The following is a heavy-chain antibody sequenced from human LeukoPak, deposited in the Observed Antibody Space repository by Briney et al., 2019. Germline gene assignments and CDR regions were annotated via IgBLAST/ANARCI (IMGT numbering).Heavy chain of an antibody. V-gene: IGHV3-30*02. Sequence: GGSLRLSCAASGFTFSSYGMHWVRQAPGKGLEWVAFIRYDGSNKYYADSVKGRFTISRDNSKNTLYLQMNSLSAEDTAVYYCAKDGFRTTVTTDYMDVWGKGTTVTVSS. CDR1: GFTFSSYG. CDR2: IRYDGSNK. D-gene: IGHD4-11*01. J-gene: IGHJ6*03. CDR3: AKDGFRTTVTTDYMDV.